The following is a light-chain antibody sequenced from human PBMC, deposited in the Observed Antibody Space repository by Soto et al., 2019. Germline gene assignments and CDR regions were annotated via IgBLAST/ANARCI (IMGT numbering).Light chain of an antibody. CDR3: QQLNNYPLT. CDR2: AAS. CDR1: QGIGSY. V-gene: IGKV1-9*01. J-gene: IGKJ4*01. Sequence: DIQLTQSPSFLSASLGDRVTITCRASQGIGSYLAWYQQKPGKAPRLLIYAASTVQSGDPSRFSGSGSDTEFTLTISSLQPEDFATYYCQQLNNYPLTFGGGTKVEIK.